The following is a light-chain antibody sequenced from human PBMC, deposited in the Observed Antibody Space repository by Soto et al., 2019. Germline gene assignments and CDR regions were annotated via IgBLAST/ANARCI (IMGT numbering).Light chain of an antibody. J-gene: IGLJ1*01. CDR3: LSYVGRETGV. CDR2: EVF. Sequence: QSVLTQARSACGSPGQSVTISCTGTSNDIGAYNYVSWYQHHPGKVPKLLIYEVFRRPSGVPDRFSASKSGNTASLTVSGLQPEDEADYYCLSYVGRETGVFGSGTKVTVL. CDR1: SNDIGAYNY. V-gene: IGLV2-8*01.